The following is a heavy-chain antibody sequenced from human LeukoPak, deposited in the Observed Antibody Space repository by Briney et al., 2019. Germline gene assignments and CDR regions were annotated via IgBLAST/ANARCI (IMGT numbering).Heavy chain of an antibody. V-gene: IGHV3-74*01. D-gene: IGHD3-22*01. Sequence: GGSLRLSCAASGFTFSSYWMHWVRQAPGKGLVWVSRINSDGSSTSYADSVKGRFTISRDNAKNTLYLQMYSLRAEDTAVQYCARANPTYYYDSAGAFDIWGQGTMVTVSS. J-gene: IGHJ3*02. CDR3: ARANPTYYYDSAGAFDI. CDR2: INSDGSST. CDR1: GFTFSSYW.